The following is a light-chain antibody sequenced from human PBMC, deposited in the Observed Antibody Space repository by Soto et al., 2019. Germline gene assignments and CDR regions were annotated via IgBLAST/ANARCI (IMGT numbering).Light chain of an antibody. CDR3: QSYDNNVRV. J-gene: IGLJ2*01. Sequence: QSVLTQPPSVSGAPGQTVTISCTGSSSNIGAGYDVHWYQQLLGTAPKLLIYANSNRPSGVPDRFSGSKSGTSASLAITGLQAEDEADYYCQSYDNNVRVFGGGTKLTVL. V-gene: IGLV1-40*01. CDR2: ANS. CDR1: SSNIGAGYD.